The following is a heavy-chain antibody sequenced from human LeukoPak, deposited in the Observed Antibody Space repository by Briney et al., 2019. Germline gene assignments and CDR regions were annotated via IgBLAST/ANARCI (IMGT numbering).Heavy chain of an antibody. Sequence: ASVKVSCKASGYTFTGYYMHWVRQAPGQGLEWMGWISAYNGNTNYAQKLQGRVTMTTDTSTSTAYIELRSLRSDDTAVYYCARVYCTNGVCQRTWFDPWGQGTLVTVSS. V-gene: IGHV1-18*04. CDR1: GYTFTGYY. D-gene: IGHD2-8*01. CDR2: ISAYNGNT. CDR3: ARVYCTNGVCQRTWFDP. J-gene: IGHJ5*02.